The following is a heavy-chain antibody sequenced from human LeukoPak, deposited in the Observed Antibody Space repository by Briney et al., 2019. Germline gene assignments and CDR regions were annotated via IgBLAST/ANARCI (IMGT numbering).Heavy chain of an antibody. CDR2: IRSKANSYAT. CDR3: TIDSPYYYDSSGPSDMDV. Sequence: GGSLRLSCAASGFTFSGSAMHWVRQASGKGLEWVGRIRSKANSYATAYAASVKGRFTISRDDSKNTAYLQMNSLKTEDTAVYYCTIDSPYYYDSSGPSDMDVWGKGTTVTVSS. J-gene: IGHJ6*03. V-gene: IGHV3-73*01. D-gene: IGHD3-22*01. CDR1: GFTFSGSA.